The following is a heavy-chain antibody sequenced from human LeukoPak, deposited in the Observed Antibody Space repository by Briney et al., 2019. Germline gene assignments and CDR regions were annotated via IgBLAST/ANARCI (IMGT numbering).Heavy chain of an antibody. CDR2: IYHSGST. V-gene: IGHV4-38-2*02. D-gene: IGHD5/OR15-5a*01. CDR3: ARIPSTYYYYYMDV. Sequence: SETLSLTCTVSGNSISSGYYWGWIRQPPGKGLEWIGYIYHSGSTYYNPSLKSRVTISVDRSKNQFSLKLSSVTAADTAVYYCARIPSTYYYYYMDVWGKGTTVTVSS. J-gene: IGHJ6*03. CDR1: GNSISSGYY.